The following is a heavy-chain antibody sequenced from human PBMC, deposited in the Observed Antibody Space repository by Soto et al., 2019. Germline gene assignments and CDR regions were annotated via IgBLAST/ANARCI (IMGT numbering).Heavy chain of an antibody. J-gene: IGHJ2*01. V-gene: IGHV1-69*02. Sequence: SVKVSCKASGGTFSSYTISWVRQAPGQGLEWMGRIIPILGIANYAQKFQGRITITADKSTSTAYMELSSLRSEDTAVYYCATPPDYGDQNGSGSLNWYFDLWGRATLVTVSS. D-gene: IGHD4-17*01. CDR2: IIPILGIA. CDR3: ATPPDYGDQNGSGSLNWYFDL. CDR1: GGTFSSYT.